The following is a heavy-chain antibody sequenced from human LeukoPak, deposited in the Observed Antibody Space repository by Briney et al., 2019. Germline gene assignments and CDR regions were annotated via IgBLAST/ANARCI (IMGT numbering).Heavy chain of an antibody. CDR1: GGSFSGYC. V-gene: IGHV4-34*01. J-gene: IGHJ4*02. Sequence: SETLSLTCAVYGGSFSGYCWSWIRQPPGKGLEWIGEINHSGSTNYNPSLRSRVTISVDKSKNQFFLKLSSVTATDTAVYYCARRVHSSSWSSYFDYWGQETLVTVSS. CDR3: ARRVHSSSWSSYFDY. D-gene: IGHD6-13*01. CDR2: INHSGST.